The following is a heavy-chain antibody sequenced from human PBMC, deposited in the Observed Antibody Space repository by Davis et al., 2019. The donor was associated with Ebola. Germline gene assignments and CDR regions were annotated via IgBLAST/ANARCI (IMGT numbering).Heavy chain of an antibody. J-gene: IGHJ4*02. V-gene: IGHV4-34*01. D-gene: IGHD3-22*01. CDR2: INHSGST. Sequence: PSETLSLTCAVYGGSFSGYYWSWIRQPPGKGLEWIGEINHSGSTYYNPSLKSRVTISVDTSKNQFSLKLSSVTAADTAVYHCARGNDNLAYWGQGTLVTVSS. CDR3: ARGNDNLAY. CDR1: GGSFSGYY.